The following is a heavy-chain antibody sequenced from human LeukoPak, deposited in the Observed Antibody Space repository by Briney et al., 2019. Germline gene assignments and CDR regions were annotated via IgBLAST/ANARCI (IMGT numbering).Heavy chain of an antibody. J-gene: IGHJ4*02. Sequence: SETLSLTCTVSGGSISSYYWSWIRQPPGKGLEWIGYIYYSGSTNYNPSLKSRVTISVDTSKNQFSLKLNSVTAADTAVYYCAKTVAVPTGRFDYWGQGTLVTVSS. V-gene: IGHV4-59*08. D-gene: IGHD2-15*01. CDR1: GGSISSYY. CDR2: IYYSGST. CDR3: AKTVAVPTGRFDY.